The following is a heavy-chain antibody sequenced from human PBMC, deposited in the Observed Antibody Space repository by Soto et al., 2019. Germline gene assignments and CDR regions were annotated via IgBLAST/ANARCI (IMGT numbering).Heavy chain of an antibody. Sequence: SETLSLTCDVSGGSISDGGYSWSWTRQPPGKGLEWIGYIHHSESIYYNPSLKSRVTISVDRSKNQFSLRLNSVTAADTAVYYCARERAENYTHSTCYTGTFNWFVPWVQGTRVTVS. CDR2: IHHSESI. V-gene: IGHV4-30-2*01. CDR3: ARERAENYTHSTCYTGTFNWFVP. D-gene: IGHD3-3*01. CDR1: GGSISDGGYS. J-gene: IGHJ5*02.